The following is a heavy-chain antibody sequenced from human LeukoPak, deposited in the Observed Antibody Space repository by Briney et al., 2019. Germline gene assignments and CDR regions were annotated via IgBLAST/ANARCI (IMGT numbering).Heavy chain of an antibody. V-gene: IGHV3-30*02. J-gene: IGHJ4*02. CDR3: AKDQCTRTSCDGYPGY. D-gene: IGHD2-2*01. CDR2: IHFDGSTK. CDR1: GFTFSSYG. Sequence: GGSLRLSCAASGFTFSSYGMHWVRQAPGKGLEWVAFIHFDGSTKYSGDSVQGRFTISRDNSKNTLYQQMNNLRPEDTAFYYCAKDQCTRTSCDGYPGYWGQGTLVTVSS.